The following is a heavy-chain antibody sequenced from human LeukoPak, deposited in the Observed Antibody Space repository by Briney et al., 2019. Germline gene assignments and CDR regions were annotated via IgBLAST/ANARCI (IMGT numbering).Heavy chain of an antibody. V-gene: IGHV4-59*11. CDR2: IYYNGGT. D-gene: IGHD2-15*01. CDR1: GGSISGHH. CDR3: ARDSAARSDL. J-gene: IGHJ2*01. Sequence: SETLSLTCTVSGGSISGHHWSWIRQPPGKELEWIGHIYYNGGTSYNPSLKSRVTISVDTSKNQFSLHLNAVTAADTAVYYCARDSAARSDLWGRGTLVTVAS.